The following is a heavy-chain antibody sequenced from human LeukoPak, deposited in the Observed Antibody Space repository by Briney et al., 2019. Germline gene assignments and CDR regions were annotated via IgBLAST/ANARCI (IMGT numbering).Heavy chain of an antibody. CDR2: INNVGSHI. J-gene: IGHJ6*02. V-gene: IGHV3-21*01. Sequence: GGSLRLSCAASGFTFSSYGMHWVRQAPGKGLEWVSSINNVGSHIYYADPVKGRFTISRDNAKNSLYLQMNSLRAEDTAVYYCARTTGVDMVTTGYYGMDVWGQGTTVTVSS. D-gene: IGHD5-12*01. CDR3: ARTTGVDMVTTGYYGMDV. CDR1: GFTFSSYG.